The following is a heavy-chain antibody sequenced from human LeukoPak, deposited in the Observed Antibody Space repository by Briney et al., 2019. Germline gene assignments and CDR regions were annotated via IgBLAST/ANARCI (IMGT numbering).Heavy chain of an antibody. CDR1: GFTFSSYA. Sequence: GGSLRLSCAASGFTFSSYAMSWVRQAPGEGLEWVSAIGDSGGSTYYADSVKGRFTISRDNSKNTLYLQMNSLRAEDTAVYYCAKRPCSSTSCYPGYWGQGTLVTVSS. J-gene: IGHJ4*02. D-gene: IGHD2-2*01. CDR2: IGDSGGST. CDR3: AKRPCSSTSCYPGY. V-gene: IGHV3-23*01.